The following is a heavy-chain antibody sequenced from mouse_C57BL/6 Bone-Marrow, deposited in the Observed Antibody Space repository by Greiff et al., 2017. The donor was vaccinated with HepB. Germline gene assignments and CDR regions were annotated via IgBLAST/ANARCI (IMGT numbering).Heavy chain of an antibody. V-gene: IGHV1-55*01. CDR3: ARLHGNSPYYYAMDY. J-gene: IGHJ4*01. D-gene: IGHD1-1*01. CDR1: GYTFTSYW. Sequence: VQLQQPGAELVKPGASVKMSCKASGYTFTSYWITWVKQRPGQGLEWIGDIYPGSGSTNYNEKFKSKATLTVDTSSSTAYMQLSSLTSEDSAVYYCARLHGNSPYYYAMDYWGQGTSVTVSS. CDR2: IYPGSGST.